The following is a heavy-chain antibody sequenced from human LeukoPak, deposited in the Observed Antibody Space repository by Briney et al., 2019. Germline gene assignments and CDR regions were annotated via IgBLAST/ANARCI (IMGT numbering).Heavy chain of an antibody. J-gene: IGHJ6*02. CDR2: ISAYNGNS. Sequence: ASVNVSCKASGYTFTSYGISWVRQAPGQGLEWMGWISAYNGNSNYAQKLQGRVTMTTDTSTSTAYMELRSLRSDDTAVYYCARTSGGTYYYYGMDVWGQGTTVTVSS. CDR3: ARTSGGTYYYYGMDV. D-gene: IGHD2-15*01. V-gene: IGHV1-18*01. CDR1: GYTFTSYG.